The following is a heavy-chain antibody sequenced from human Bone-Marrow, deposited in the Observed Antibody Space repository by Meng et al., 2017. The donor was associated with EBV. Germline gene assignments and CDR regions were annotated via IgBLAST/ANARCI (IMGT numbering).Heavy chain of an antibody. CDR2: IHHGGST. D-gene: IGHD3-10*01. CDR3: SIIIYGSGLNSWFDP. CDR1: GGSISSDNW. Sequence: PLQESGPGMVKASGTLSLTCGVSGGSISSDNWWTWVRQPPGKGLEWVGEIHHGGSTNYNPSLKSRVTISLDKSKNQFSLRLTSVTAADTAVYYCSIIIYGSGLNSWFDPWGQGTLVTVSS. V-gene: IGHV4-4*02. J-gene: IGHJ5*02.